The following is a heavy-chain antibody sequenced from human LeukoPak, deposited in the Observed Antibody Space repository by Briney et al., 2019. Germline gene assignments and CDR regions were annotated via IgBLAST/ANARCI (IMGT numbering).Heavy chain of an antibody. CDR1: GFTFDDYA. J-gene: IGHJ4*02. CDR3: AKDIRGSTSWYGPDY. V-gene: IGHV3-43D*03. D-gene: IGHD6-13*01. CDR2: ISWDGGST. Sequence: GGSLRLSCAASGFTFDDYAMHWVRQAPGKGLEWVSLISWDGGSTYYADSVKGRFTISRDNSKNSLYLQMNSLRAEDTALYYCAKDIRGSTSWYGPDYWGQGTLVTVSS.